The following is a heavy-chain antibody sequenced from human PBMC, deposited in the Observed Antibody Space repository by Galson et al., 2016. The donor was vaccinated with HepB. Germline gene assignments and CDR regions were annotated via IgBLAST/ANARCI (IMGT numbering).Heavy chain of an antibody. Sequence: LRLSCAASGFIFSSYGMPWVRQAPGKGLEWVAVIWSDGSNKFYGDSVKGRFTISRDNSKNTLYLQMNSLRAEDTAVYFCARVRRGLRGVAARPEYFFDYWGQGTLVTVSS. V-gene: IGHV3-33*01. D-gene: IGHD6-6*01. J-gene: IGHJ4*02. CDR2: IWSDGSNK. CDR1: GFIFSSYG. CDR3: ARVRRGLRGVAARPEYFFDY.